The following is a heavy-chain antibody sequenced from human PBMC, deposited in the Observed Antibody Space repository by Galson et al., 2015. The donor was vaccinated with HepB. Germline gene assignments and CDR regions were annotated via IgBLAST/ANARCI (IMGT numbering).Heavy chain of an antibody. CDR1: GFTFSSYS. J-gene: IGHJ4*02. V-gene: IGHV3-48*01. CDR2: ISSSSTI. CDR3: ARETAQYYFDY. Sequence: SLRLSCAASGFTFSSYSMNWVRQAPGKGLEWVSYISSSSTIYYADSVKGRFTISRDNAKNSLYLQMNSLRAEDTAVYYCARETAQYYFDYWGQGTLVTVSS.